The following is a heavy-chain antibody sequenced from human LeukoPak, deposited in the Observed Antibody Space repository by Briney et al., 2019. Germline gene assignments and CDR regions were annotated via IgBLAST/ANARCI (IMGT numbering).Heavy chain of an antibody. CDR2: ISSSSSFR. Sequence: PGGSLRLSCAGSGFTFSSHSINWVRQAPGKGLEWVSSISSSSSFRYYADSVRGRFTISRDNAKNSVYLQMNSLRAEGTAVYYCARSDPHYGDYSAANYYYYGMDVWGQGTTVTVSS. V-gene: IGHV3-21*01. D-gene: IGHD4-17*01. CDR3: ARSDPHYGDYSAANYYYYGMDV. CDR1: GFTFSSHS. J-gene: IGHJ6*02.